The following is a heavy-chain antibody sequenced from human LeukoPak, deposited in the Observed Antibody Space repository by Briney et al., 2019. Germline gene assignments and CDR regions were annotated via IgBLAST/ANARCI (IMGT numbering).Heavy chain of an antibody. Sequence: GGSLRLSCAASGFTFSSYAMSWVGQAPGKGLEWVSAISGSGGSTYYADSVKGRFTISRDNSKNTLYLQMNSLRAEDTAVYYCAKAPGYSSSWYPGAFDIWGQGTMVTVSS. D-gene: IGHD6-13*01. CDR3: AKAPGYSSSWYPGAFDI. J-gene: IGHJ3*02. CDR1: GFTFSSYA. V-gene: IGHV3-23*01. CDR2: ISGSGGST.